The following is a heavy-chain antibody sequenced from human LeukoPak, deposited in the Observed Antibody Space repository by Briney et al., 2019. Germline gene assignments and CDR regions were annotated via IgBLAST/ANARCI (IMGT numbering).Heavy chain of an antibody. CDR2: IRYDGSNQ. Sequence: GGSPRLSCAASGFTFSSYGMNWVRQAPGKGLEWVAFIRYDGSNQYYADSVKGRFTISRDNSKNTLYLQMNSLRAEDTAVYYCARGYSSGWYRSPFDYWGQGTLVTVSS. CDR3: ARGYSSGWYRSPFDY. J-gene: IGHJ4*02. V-gene: IGHV3-30*02. CDR1: GFTFSSYG. D-gene: IGHD6-19*01.